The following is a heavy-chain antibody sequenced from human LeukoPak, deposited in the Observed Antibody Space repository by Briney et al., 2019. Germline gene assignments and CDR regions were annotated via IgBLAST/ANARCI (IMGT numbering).Heavy chain of an antibody. V-gene: IGHV3-7*01. D-gene: IGHD6-19*01. J-gene: IGHJ4*02. Sequence: PGGSLRLSCAASGFTFSSYWMSWVRQAPGKGLEWVANIKQDGSEKYYVDSVKGRFTISRDNAKNSLYLQMNSLRAEDTAVYYCAKDHLPGIVVADRDYWGQGTLVTVSS. CDR2: IKQDGSEK. CDR3: AKDHLPGIVVADRDY. CDR1: GFTFSSYW.